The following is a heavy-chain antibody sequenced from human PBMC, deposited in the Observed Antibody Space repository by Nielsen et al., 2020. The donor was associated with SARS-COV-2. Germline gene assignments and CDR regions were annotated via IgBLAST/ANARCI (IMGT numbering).Heavy chain of an antibody. Sequence: GESLKISCAASGFTFSSYAMSWVRQAPGKGLEWVSAISGSGGSTYYADSVKGRFTISRDNSKNTLYLQMNSLRAEDTAVYYCAKPHSLQMLFDYWGQGTLVTVSS. CDR3: AKPHSLQMLFDY. V-gene: IGHV3-23*01. CDR2: ISGSGGST. D-gene: IGHD2-8*01. CDR1: GFTFSSYA. J-gene: IGHJ4*02.